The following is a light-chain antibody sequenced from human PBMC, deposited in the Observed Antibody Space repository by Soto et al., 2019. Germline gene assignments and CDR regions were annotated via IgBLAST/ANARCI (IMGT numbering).Light chain of an antibody. CDR3: QQYDNWYT. J-gene: IGKJ2*01. V-gene: IGKV3-15*01. CDR2: GAS. CDR1: QSVSSN. Sequence: EIVMTQSPATLSESPGERATLSCRASQSVSSNLAWYQHKPGQAPRLLIYGASTRATGIPARFSGSGSGTEFTLTISSLQSEDFAVYYCQQYDNWYTFGQGTKLEIK.